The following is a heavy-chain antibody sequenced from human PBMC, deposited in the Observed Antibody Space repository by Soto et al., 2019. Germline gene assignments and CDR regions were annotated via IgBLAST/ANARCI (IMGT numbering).Heavy chain of an antibody. CDR2: FYYSGDT. CDR1: GYSISSGYY. Sequence: SETLSLTCTVSGYSISSGYYWGWIRQPPGKGLEWTASFYYSGDTYYNPSLKSRVTISVDTSKNQFSLNLSSVTAADTAVYFCVGEYGSLQNYFDYWGQGTLVTVSS. CDR3: VGEYGSLQNYFDY. J-gene: IGHJ4*02. D-gene: IGHD4-17*01. V-gene: IGHV4-38-2*02.